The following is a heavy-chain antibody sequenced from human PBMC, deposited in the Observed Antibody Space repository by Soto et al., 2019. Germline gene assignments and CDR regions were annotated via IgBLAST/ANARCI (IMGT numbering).Heavy chain of an antibody. V-gene: IGHV4-59*01. CDR2: IYYSGST. CDR3: ARAWGLWSGYDWGFDY. D-gene: IGHD5-12*01. CDR1: GGSISSYY. J-gene: IGHJ4*02. Sequence: PSEILSLNRTVSGGSISSYYWNWNQQPPGKGLEWIGYIYYSGSTNYNPSLKSRVTISVDTSKNQFSLKLSSVTAADTAVYYCARAWGLWSGYDWGFDYWGQGTLVTVSS.